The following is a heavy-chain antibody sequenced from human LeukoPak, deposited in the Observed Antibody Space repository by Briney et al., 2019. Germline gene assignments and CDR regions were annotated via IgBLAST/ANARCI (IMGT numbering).Heavy chain of an antibody. J-gene: IGHJ4*02. CDR2: IYTSGST. D-gene: IGHD3-10*01. CDR3: ARSRLGMGLDY. V-gene: IGHV4-61*02. Sequence: SQTLSLTCTVSGGSISSGSYYWSWIRQPAGEGWEWVGRIYTSGSTNYNPSLKGRVTISVDTPKTQFSLKLSSVTTADTAVYYCARSRLGMGLDYWGQRTLVTVSS. CDR1: GGSISSGSYY.